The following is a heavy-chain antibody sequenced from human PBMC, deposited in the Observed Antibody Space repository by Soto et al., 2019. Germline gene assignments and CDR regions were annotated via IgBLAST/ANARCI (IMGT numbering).Heavy chain of an antibody. V-gene: IGHV4-39*01. Sequence: QPQLQESGPGLVKPSETLSLTCTVSGGSFSSSNDYWVWIRQPPGKGPEWVGSFYFGGSTFYNPPHITRAVVTGAAPKDLFSQPLNSVTAADTGVYFCLTRLHSISHAYWCRVTQVTVSS. CDR1: GGSFSSSNDY. D-gene: IGHD2-21*01. J-gene: IGHJ4*01. CDR2: FYFGGST. CDR3: LTRLHSISHAY.